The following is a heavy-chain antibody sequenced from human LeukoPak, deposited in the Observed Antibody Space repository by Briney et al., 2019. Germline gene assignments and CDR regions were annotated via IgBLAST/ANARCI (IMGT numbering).Heavy chain of an antibody. D-gene: IGHD3-10*01. CDR1: GYTFTSYA. J-gene: IGHJ6*02. CDR3: ARDWVLLWFGELVYYYGMDV. V-gene: IGHV7-4-1*02. CDR2: INTNTGNP. Sequence: ASVKVSCKASGYTFTSYAMNWVRQAPGQGLEWMGWINTNTGNPTYAQGFTGRFVFSLDTSVSTAYLQISSLKAEDTAVYYCARDWVLLWFGELVYYYGMDVWGQGTTVTVSS.